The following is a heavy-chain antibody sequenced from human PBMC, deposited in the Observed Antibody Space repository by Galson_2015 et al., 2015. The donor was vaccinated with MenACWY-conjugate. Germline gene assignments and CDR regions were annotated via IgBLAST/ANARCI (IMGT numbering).Heavy chain of an antibody. CDR3: ARQAVAGTVSLAY. D-gene: IGHD6-19*01. CDR2: INAGNGNT. V-gene: IGHV1-3*01. J-gene: IGHJ4*02. CDR1: GYTFTSYA. Sequence: SVKVSCKASGYTFTSYAMHWVRQAPGQRLEWMGWINAGNGNTKYSQKFQGRVTITRDTSASTAYMELSSLRSEDTAVYYCARQAVAGTVSLAYWGQGTLVTVSS.